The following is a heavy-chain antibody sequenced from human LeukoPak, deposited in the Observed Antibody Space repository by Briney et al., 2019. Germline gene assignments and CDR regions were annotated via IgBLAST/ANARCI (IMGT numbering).Heavy chain of an antibody. D-gene: IGHD1-26*01. V-gene: IGHV1-24*01. CDR2: FDPEDGET. CDR3: ARAFFSHSGTDNWFDP. Sequence: ASVKVSCKVSGYTLTELSMHWVRQAPGKGLEWMGGFDPEDGETIYAQKFQGRVTMTRDTSISTAYMELSRLRSDDTAVYYCARAFFSHSGTDNWFDPWGQGTLVTVSS. CDR1: GYTLTELS. J-gene: IGHJ5*02.